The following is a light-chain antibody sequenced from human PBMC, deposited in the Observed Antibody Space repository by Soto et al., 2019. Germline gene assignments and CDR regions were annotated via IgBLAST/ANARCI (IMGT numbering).Light chain of an antibody. CDR2: WAS. CDR1: RSLFSISNNKNY. V-gene: IGKV4-1*01. CDR3: HQYYNSVYT. Sequence: DIVMTQSPDSLAVSLGERATINCKSSRSLFSISNNKNYLAWYQQKPGQPPKLLIYWASTRDSWVPDRFGGSGSGTDFTLTIDSLQAEDVAVYYCHQYYNSVYTCGQGTMLEIK. J-gene: IGKJ2*01.